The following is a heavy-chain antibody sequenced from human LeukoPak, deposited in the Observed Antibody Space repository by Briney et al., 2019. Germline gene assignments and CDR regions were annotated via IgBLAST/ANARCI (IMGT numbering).Heavy chain of an antibody. J-gene: IGHJ4*02. D-gene: IGHD6-13*01. CDR3: ARDSGSSLDY. Sequence: SVKVSCKASGYTFTSYGISWVRQAPGQGLEWMGRIIPILGIANYAQKFQGRVTITADKSTSTAYMELSSLRSEDTAVYYCARDSGSSLDYWGQGTLVTVSS. CDR1: GYTFTSYG. CDR2: IIPILGIA. V-gene: IGHV1-69*04.